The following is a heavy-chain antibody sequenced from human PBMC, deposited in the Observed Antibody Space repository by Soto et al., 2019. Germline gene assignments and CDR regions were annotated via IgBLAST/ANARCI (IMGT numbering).Heavy chain of an antibody. V-gene: IGHV3-48*02. CDR3: AREGGRHCSPTRCYNAFDI. Sequence: EVQLVESGGGLVQPGGSLRLSCASSGFAFSAFSMNWVRQAPGKGLEWVSYISSSSTIYYADSVKGRFTISRDNAKNSLYLQMNSLRDEDTAVYYCAREGGRHCSPTRCYNAFDIWGQGTMVTVSS. CDR1: GFAFSAFS. J-gene: IGHJ3*02. D-gene: IGHD2-2*02. CDR2: ISSSSTI.